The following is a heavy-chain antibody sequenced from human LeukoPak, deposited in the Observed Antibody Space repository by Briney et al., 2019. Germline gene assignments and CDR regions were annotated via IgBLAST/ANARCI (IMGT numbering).Heavy chain of an antibody. V-gene: IGHV4-61*02. J-gene: IGHJ4*02. Sequence: SETLSLTCTVSGGSISSGSYYWSWIRQPAGKGLEWIGRIYTSGSTNYNPSLKSRVTISVDTSKNQFSLKLSSVTAADTAVYYCATIEYSSSWYWTYFDYWGQGTLVTVSS. CDR3: ATIEYSSSWYWTYFDY. D-gene: IGHD6-13*01. CDR1: GGSISSGSYY. CDR2: IYTSGST.